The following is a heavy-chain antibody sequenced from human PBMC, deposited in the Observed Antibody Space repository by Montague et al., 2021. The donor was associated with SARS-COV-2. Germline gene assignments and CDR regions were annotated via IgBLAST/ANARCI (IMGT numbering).Heavy chain of an antibody. V-gene: IGHV3-33*08. CDR1: GFTFSTYG. CDR3: ARDGYSGTYYYYYGMDV. J-gene: IGHJ6*02. Sequence: SLRLSCAASGFTFSTYGMHWVRQAPGKGLEWVAVIWYDGSNKYYADSAKGRFTISRDNSKTTLYLHMNSLRAEDTAVYYCARDGYSGTYYYYYGMDVWGQGTSVTVSS. CDR2: IWYDGSNK. D-gene: IGHD2-21*01.